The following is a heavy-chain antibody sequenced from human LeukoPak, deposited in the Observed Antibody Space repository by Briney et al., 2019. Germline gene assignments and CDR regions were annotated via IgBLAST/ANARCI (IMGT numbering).Heavy chain of an antibody. D-gene: IGHD6-19*01. V-gene: IGHV1-8*01. Sequence: ASVKVSCKASGYTFTSYDINWVRQATGQGLEWMGWMNPNSGSTGYAQKFQGRVTMTRNTSISTAYMELSSLRSEDTAVYYCARGKIGSSGWFPFVYWGQGTLVTVSS. CDR3: ARGKIGSSGWFPFVY. CDR1: GYTFTSYD. CDR2: MNPNSGST. J-gene: IGHJ4*02.